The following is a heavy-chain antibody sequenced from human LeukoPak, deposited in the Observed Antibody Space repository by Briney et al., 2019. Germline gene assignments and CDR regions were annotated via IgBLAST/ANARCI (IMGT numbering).Heavy chain of an antibody. CDR1: GFTLRNYA. D-gene: IGHD6-13*01. J-gene: IGHJ3*02. CDR2: IWYDGGNR. Sequence: GGSLRLSCAASGFTLRNYAMHWVRQAPGKGLEWVAIIWYDGGNRYHADSVKGRFTISRDNSKNTLYLQLNSLRAEDTAVYYCAREDRIAPADKAFDIWGQGTMVTVSS. CDR3: AREDRIAPADKAFDI. V-gene: IGHV3-33*01.